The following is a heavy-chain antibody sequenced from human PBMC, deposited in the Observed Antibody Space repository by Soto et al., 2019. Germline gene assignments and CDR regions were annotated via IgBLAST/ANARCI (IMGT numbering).Heavy chain of an antibody. J-gene: IGHJ6*02. CDR2: INPAGSVT. Sequence: ASVKVSCKASGGTFSSYAISWVRQAPGQGPEWMGVINPAGSVTVYALKLQDRVTVTRDTSTSTVYMELNSLTSEDTALYYCASEARAGIYDYGWGSYEYYYGMDVWGQGTAVTVSS. V-gene: IGHV1-46*03. CDR3: ASEARAGIYDYGWGSYEYYYGMDV. CDR1: GGTFSSYA. D-gene: IGHD3-16*01.